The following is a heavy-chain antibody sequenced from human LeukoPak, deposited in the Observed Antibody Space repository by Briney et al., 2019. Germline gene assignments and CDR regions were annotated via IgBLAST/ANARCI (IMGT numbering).Heavy chain of an antibody. CDR3: ASGIAVAGTYAFDI. D-gene: IGHD6-19*01. CDR1: GYTFTSYA. CDR2: INPNSGGT. Sequence: ASVKVSCKASGYTFTSYAMNWVRQAPGQGLEWMGWINPNSGGTNYAQKFQGRVTMTRDTSISTAYMELSRLRSDDTAVYYCASGIAVAGTYAFDIWGQGTMVTVSS. V-gene: IGHV1-2*02. J-gene: IGHJ3*02.